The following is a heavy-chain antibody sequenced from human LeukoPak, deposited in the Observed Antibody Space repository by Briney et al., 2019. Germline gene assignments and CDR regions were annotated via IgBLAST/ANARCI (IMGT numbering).Heavy chain of an antibody. CDR3: AKGSSSSRPYYFDY. J-gene: IGHJ4*02. CDR2: ITSGGGDT. CDR1: GFTFNSYA. V-gene: IGHV3-23*01. D-gene: IGHD6-6*01. Sequence: GGSLRLSCAASGFTFNSYAMSWVRQAPGKGLEWVSAITSGGGDTYHHDSVNGRFTISRDNSKNTLYPQMNSLRAEDTATYYCAKGSSSSRPYYFDYWAPGTLVTVSS.